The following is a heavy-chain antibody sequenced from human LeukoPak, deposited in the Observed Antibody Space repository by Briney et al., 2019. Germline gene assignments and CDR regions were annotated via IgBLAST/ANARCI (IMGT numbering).Heavy chain of an antibody. CDR2: IYYSGST. D-gene: IGHD6-19*01. V-gene: IGHV4-39*01. J-gene: IGHJ4*02. Sequence: SETLSLTCTVSGGSVSSDSYYWSWIRQHPGKGLEWIGYIYYSGSTYYNPSLKSRVTISVDTSKNQFSLKLSSVTAADTAVYYCARLYSSGWRHVDYWGQGTLVTVSS. CDR1: GGSVSSDSYY. CDR3: ARLYSSGWRHVDY.